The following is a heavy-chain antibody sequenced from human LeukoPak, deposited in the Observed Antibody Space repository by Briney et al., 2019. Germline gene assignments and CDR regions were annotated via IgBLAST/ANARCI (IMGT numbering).Heavy chain of an antibody. Sequence: GGSLRLSCAASGFTFSSYGMHWVRQAPGKGLEWVAFIRYDGSNKYYADSVKGRFTISRDNSKNTLYLQMNSLRAEDTAVYYCARRRDSGSLQHFDYWGQGTLVTVSS. J-gene: IGHJ4*02. D-gene: IGHD1-26*01. V-gene: IGHV3-30*02. CDR1: GFTFSSYG. CDR3: ARRRDSGSLQHFDY. CDR2: IRYDGSNK.